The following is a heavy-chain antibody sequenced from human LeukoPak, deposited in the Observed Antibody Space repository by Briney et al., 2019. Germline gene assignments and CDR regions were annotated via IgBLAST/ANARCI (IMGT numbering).Heavy chain of an antibody. V-gene: IGHV4-61*08. CDR1: GGSISSGGYY. D-gene: IGHD3-16*01. J-gene: IGHJ4*02. CDR3: ARVHTLLGYFDY. CDR2: IYYSGST. Sequence: PSETLSLTCSVSGGSISSGGYYWSWIRQPPRKGLEWIGYIYYSGSTNYNPSLKSRVTISVDTSKNQFSLKLSSVTAADTAVYYCARVHTLLGYFDYWGQGTLVTVSS.